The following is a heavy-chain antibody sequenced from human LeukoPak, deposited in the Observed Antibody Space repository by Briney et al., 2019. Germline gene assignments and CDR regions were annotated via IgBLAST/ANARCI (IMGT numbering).Heavy chain of an antibody. Sequence: TGGSLRLSCAASGFTFSSHWMSWVRQAPGKGLEWVANIKQDGSAKYYVDSVKGRFTISRDNAKNSLYLQMGSLRAEDTAVYYCARFSGRNWGQGTLVTVSS. CDR1: GFTFSSHW. J-gene: IGHJ4*02. CDR3: ARFSGRN. CDR2: IKQDGSAK. V-gene: IGHV3-7*01. D-gene: IGHD2-15*01.